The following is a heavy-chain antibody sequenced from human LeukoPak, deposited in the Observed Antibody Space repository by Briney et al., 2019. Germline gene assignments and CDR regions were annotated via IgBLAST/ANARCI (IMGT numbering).Heavy chain of an antibody. V-gene: IGHV4-39*01. J-gene: IGHJ4*02. CDR1: GGSFSGYY. Sequence: SETLSLACAVYGGSFSGYYWGWIRQPPGKGLEWIGSIYYTGSTYYNPSLKSRVTISVDTSKSQFSLMLSSVTAADTAVYYCARPARTGKVIDYWGQGTLVTVSS. CDR2: IYYTGST. D-gene: IGHD1/OR15-1a*01. CDR3: ARPARTGKVIDY.